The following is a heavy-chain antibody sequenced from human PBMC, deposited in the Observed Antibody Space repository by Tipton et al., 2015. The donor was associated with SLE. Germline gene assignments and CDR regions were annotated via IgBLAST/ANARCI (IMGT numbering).Heavy chain of an antibody. CDR3: ARDDRTVYGMDV. D-gene: IGHD1-14*01. V-gene: IGHV4-39*07. CDR2: IYYSGST. J-gene: IGHJ6*02. Sequence: TLSLTCTVSGGSISSSSYYWGWIRQPPGKGLEWIGSIYYSGSTYYNPSLKSRVTISVDTSKNQFSLKLSSVTAADTAVYYCARDDRTVYGMDVWGQGTTVTVSS. CDR1: GGSISSSSYY.